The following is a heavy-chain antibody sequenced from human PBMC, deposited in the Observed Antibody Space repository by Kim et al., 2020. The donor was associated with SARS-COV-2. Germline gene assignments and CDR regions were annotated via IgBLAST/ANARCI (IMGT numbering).Heavy chain of an antibody. J-gene: IGHJ4*02. Sequence: ASVKVSCKASGYTFTSYDINWVRQATGQGLEWMGWMNPNSGNTGNAQKFQGRVTMTRNTSISTAYMELSSLRSEDTAVYYCAREVEWFGGGCDYWGQGTLVTVSS. V-gene: IGHV1-8*01. CDR3: AREVEWFGGGCDY. CDR2: MNPNSGNT. D-gene: IGHD3-10*01. CDR1: GYTFTSYD.